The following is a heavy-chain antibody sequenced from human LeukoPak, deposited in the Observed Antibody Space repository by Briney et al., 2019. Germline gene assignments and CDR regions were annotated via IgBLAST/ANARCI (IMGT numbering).Heavy chain of an antibody. CDR1: GYTFTGYY. J-gene: IGHJ3*02. Sequence: GASVKVSCKASGYTFTGYYMHWVRQAPGQGLEWMGWINPNSGGTNYAQTFQGRVTMTRDTSISTAYMELSRLKSDDTGVYYCARDQAVVTGNDAFDIWGQGTMVTVSS. V-gene: IGHV1-2*02. CDR3: ARDQAVVTGNDAFDI. CDR2: INPNSGGT. D-gene: IGHD4-23*01.